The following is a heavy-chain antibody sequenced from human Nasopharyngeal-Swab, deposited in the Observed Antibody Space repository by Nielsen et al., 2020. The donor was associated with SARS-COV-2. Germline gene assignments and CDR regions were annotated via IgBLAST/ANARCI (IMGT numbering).Heavy chain of an antibody. Sequence: GESLKISCADSGFTFRRDWMSWVRQAPGKGLEWVANIKQDGSGTYYVDSVKGRFTISRDNAKNSLYLQMNSLRAEDTAVYYCARVGRCGGDCYSGFDYWGQGTLVTVSS. CDR1: GFTFRRDW. J-gene: IGHJ4*02. CDR3: ARVGRCGGDCYSGFDY. V-gene: IGHV3-7*01. D-gene: IGHD2-21*02. CDR2: IKQDGSGT.